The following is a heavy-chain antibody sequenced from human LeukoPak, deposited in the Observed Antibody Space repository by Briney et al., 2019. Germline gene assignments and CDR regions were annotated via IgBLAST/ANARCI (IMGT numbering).Heavy chain of an antibody. D-gene: IGHD3-10*01. V-gene: IGHV1-69*01. CDR1: GGTFSSYA. J-gene: IGHJ6*04. Sequence: ASVTVSCKSSGGTFSSYAINWVRQAPGQGLEWMGGIFPIFCAANFAQRFQVRVTITADESTSTDYMKLSSLRSEDTAVYYCAREYFTMVRGDNAYYYGMDVWGKGTTVTVSS. CDR2: IFPIFCAA. CDR3: AREYFTMVRGDNAYYYGMDV.